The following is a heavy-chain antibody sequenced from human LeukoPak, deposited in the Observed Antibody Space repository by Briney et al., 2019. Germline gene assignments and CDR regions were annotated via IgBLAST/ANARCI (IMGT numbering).Heavy chain of an antibody. V-gene: IGHV4-59*11. CDR3: ARDLVTVTKGFDI. Sequence: SETLCLTCAVSGDSFSSHYWTWIRQPPGRGLEWIGYISYIGTTNYNPSLKRRVTISIDTSKNQFSLKLSSVTTADTAVYYCARDLVTVTKGFDIWGLGTMVSVSS. D-gene: IGHD4-17*01. J-gene: IGHJ3*02. CDR2: ISYIGTT. CDR1: GDSFSSHY.